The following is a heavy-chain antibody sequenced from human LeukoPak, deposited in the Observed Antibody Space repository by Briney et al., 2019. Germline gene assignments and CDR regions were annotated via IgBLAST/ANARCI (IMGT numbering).Heavy chain of an antibody. V-gene: IGHV1-18*01. CDR3: ARNTVTTGPVDY. Sequence: GGSLRLSCAASGFTFTSYGISWVRQAPGQGLEWMGWISGYNSNTNYARKLQGRVTMTTDTSTSTAYMELRSLRSDDTAVYYCARNTVTTGPVDYWGQGTLVTVSS. CDR1: GFTFTSYG. CDR2: ISGYNSNT. D-gene: IGHD4-17*01. J-gene: IGHJ4*02.